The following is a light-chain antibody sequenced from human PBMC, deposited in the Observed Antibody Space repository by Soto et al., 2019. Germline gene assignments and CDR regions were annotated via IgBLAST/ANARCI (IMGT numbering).Light chain of an antibody. J-gene: IGLJ1*01. CDR1: SSDVGGYNF. V-gene: IGLV2-8*01. CDR3: KSYVDAIKFV. Sequence: QSALTHPASVSWSPGHSVTISCTGTSSDVGGYNFVSWYQQHPGRAPKLIIYEVSKRPSGVPDRFSGSKSGNTASLTVSRLHDEDDDDYYCKSYVDAIKFVFGTGTKVTVL. CDR2: EVS.